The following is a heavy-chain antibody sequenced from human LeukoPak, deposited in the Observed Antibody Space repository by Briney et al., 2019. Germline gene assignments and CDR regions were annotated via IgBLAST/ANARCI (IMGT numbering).Heavy chain of an antibody. CDR2: ISYDGSNK. J-gene: IGHJ4*02. CDR1: GFTFSSYA. Sequence: PGGSLRLSCAASGFTFSSYAMHWVRQVPGKGLEWVAVISYDGSNKYYADSVKGRFTISRDNSKNTLYLQMNSLRAEDTAVYYCARVRVGSSGWPYFDYWGQGTLVTVSS. CDR3: ARVRVGSSGWPYFDY. V-gene: IGHV3-30-3*01. D-gene: IGHD6-19*01.